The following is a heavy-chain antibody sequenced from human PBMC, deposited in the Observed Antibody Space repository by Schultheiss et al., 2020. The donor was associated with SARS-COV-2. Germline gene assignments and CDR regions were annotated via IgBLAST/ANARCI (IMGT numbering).Heavy chain of an antibody. J-gene: IGHJ4*02. CDR3: ARQPSRTRSGLDY. D-gene: IGHD2-2*01. V-gene: IGHV4-4*02. CDR1: GGSISSSNW. CDR2: IYYSGST. Sequence: SCAVSGGSISSSNWWSWVRQPPGKGLEWIGYIYYSGSTNYNPSLKSRVSISVDTSKNQFSLRLTSLTAADTALYYCARQPSRTRSGLDYWGQGILVTVSS.